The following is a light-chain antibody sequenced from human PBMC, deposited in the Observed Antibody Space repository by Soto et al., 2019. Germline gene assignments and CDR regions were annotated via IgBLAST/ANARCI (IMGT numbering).Light chain of an antibody. V-gene: IGKV3-15*01. CDR2: GGF. Sequence: IVLTQSPGTLSVSPGERVILSCRASQTLCNKLSWYHQKSGQAPRLLIYGGFTRDTGIPARFSGSRSGTEFTLTISSLQSEDFAIYYCQHQNAWPLTFGPGTKLDLK. J-gene: IGKJ3*01. CDR1: QTLCNK. CDR3: QHQNAWPLT.